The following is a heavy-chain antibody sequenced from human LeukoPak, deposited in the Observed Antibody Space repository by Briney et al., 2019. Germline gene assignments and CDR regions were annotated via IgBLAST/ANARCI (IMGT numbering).Heavy chain of an antibody. D-gene: IGHD3-9*01. Sequence: GGSLRLSCAASGFTFSSYSMNWVRRAPGKGLEWVSSISSSSSYIYYADSVKGRFTISRDNAKNSLYLQMNSLRAEDTAVYYCARVPTYYDILTGYYNGWYFDYWGQGTLVTVSS. CDR1: GFTFSSYS. V-gene: IGHV3-21*01. J-gene: IGHJ4*02. CDR2: ISSSSSYI. CDR3: ARVPTYYDILTGYYNGWYFDY.